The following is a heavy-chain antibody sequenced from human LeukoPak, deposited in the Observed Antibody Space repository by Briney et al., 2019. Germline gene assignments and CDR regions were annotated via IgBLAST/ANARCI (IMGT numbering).Heavy chain of an antibody. V-gene: IGHV3-7*01. CDR2: VKQDGSET. D-gene: IGHD6-13*01. J-gene: IGHJ4*02. CDR3: ARIGYRSSSFDY. CDR1: GFTFTNYW. Sequence: PGGSLRLSCAASGFTFTNYWMSWVRQAPGKGLEWVASVKQDGSETDYVDFMKGRFTISRDNAKKSVYLQVNSLRAEDTGVYHCARIGYRSSSFDYWGQGTLVTVSS.